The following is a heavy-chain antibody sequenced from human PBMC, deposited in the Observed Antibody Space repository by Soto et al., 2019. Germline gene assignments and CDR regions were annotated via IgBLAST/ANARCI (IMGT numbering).Heavy chain of an antibody. CDR2: IYPGDSDT. CDR3: ARSPIIGYCSGGSCDESNWLDP. J-gene: IGHJ5*02. Sequence: GESLKISCKGSGYSFTSYWIGWVRQMPGKGLEWMGIIYPGDSDTRYSPSFQGQVTISADKSISTAYRPWCMLRASDTAMYYCARSPIIGYCSGGSCDESNWLDPWGQGTLVTVYS. V-gene: IGHV5-51*01. CDR1: GYSFTSYW. D-gene: IGHD2-15*01.